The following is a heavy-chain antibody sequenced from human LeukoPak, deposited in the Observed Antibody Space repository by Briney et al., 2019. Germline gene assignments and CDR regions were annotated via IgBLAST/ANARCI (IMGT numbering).Heavy chain of an antibody. CDR3: ARFHSTWYGED. D-gene: IGHD6-13*01. V-gene: IGHV5-51*01. CDR1: GSSFTTYW. J-gene: IGHJ4*02. Sequence: GAALKISCQGAGSSFTTYWIGWGRPMPGKGVEWGGIIYPGESDTRYSPSFQGQVTISADTSISTSYLQWSSLKASDTAIYYCARFHSTWYGEDWGQGTLVTVSS. CDR2: IYPGESDT.